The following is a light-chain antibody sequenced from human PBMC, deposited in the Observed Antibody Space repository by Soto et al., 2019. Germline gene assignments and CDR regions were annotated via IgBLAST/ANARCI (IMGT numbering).Light chain of an antibody. J-gene: IGKJ1*01. CDR2: AAS. Sequence: IQLTQSPSSLSASVGDRVTITCWASQGISSNLAWYQQKPGKAPKLLIYAASTLQSGVPSKFSGSGSGTDFTLTISSLRPEDFATYYCQQLDSYPRTFGQGTKVEIQ. CDR1: QGISSN. CDR3: QQLDSYPRT. V-gene: IGKV1-9*01.